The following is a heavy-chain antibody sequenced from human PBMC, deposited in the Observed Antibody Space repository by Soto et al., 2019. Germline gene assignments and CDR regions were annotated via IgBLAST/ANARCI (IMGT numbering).Heavy chain of an antibody. V-gene: IGHV4-31*03. CDR2: IYYSGST. CDR3: ARSDQNDIVSRCDN. CDR1: GGSISSGGYY. Sequence: PSETLSLTCTVSGGSISSGGYYWSWIRQHPGKGLEWIGYIYYSGSTYYNPSLKSRVTISVDTSKNQFSLKLSSVTAADTAVYYCARSDQNDIVSRCDNWGQGALVTVSS. D-gene: IGHD1-1*01. J-gene: IGHJ4*02.